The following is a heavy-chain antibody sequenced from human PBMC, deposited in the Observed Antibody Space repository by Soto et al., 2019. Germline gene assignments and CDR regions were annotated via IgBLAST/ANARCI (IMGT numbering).Heavy chain of an antibody. V-gene: IGHV1-2*02. CDR3: AGHGRDSGTFDALDV. CDR2: IISKSKTQ. J-gene: IGHJ6*02. D-gene: IGHD3-10*01. CDR1: GYRFSDYY. Sequence: GASVKVSCKTSGYRFSDYYVHWVRQAPGQGLEWLGWIISKSKTQTYAEKFRGRVTLTTDTSTNTFSLQLDTPTSDDTAVYYCAGHGRDSGTFDALDVWGQGTTVTVSS.